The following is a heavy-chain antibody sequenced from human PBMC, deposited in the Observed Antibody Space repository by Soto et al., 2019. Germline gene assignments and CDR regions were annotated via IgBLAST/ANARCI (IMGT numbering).Heavy chain of an antibody. CDR2: IKSKTDGGTT. Sequence: PGGSLRLSCAASGFTFSNAWMSWVRQAPGKGLEWVGRIKSKTDGGTTDYAAPVKGRFTISRDDSKNTLYLQMNSLKTEDTAVYYCTTDRKPRTHNYGAYYYYYMDVWGKGTTVTVSS. D-gene: IGHD4-17*01. CDR3: TTDRKPRTHNYGAYYYYYMDV. CDR1: GFTFSNAW. V-gene: IGHV3-15*01. J-gene: IGHJ6*03.